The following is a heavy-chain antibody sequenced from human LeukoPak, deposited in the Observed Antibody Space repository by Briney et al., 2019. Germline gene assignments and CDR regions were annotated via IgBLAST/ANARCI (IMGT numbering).Heavy chain of an antibody. CDR2: INHSGST. V-gene: IGHV4-34*01. J-gene: IGHJ3*02. D-gene: IGHD3-22*01. Sequence: SETLSLTCAVYGGSFSGYCWSWIRQPPGKGLEWIGEINHSGSTNYNPSLESRVTISVDTSKNQFSLKLSSVTAADTAVYYCATERNYYDTRHDAFDIWGQGTMVTVSS. CDR3: ATERNYYDTRHDAFDI. CDR1: GGSFSGYC.